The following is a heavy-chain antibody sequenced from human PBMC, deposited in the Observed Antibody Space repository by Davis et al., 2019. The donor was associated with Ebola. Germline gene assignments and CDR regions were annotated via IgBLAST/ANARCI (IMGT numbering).Heavy chain of an antibody. V-gene: IGHV3-23*01. CDR1: GFTFSSYA. D-gene: IGHD3-22*01. CDR3: ARGLDSSGYSLPFDY. J-gene: IGHJ4*02. Sequence: PGGSLRLSCAASGFTFSSYAMSWVRQAPGKGLEWVSAISGSGGSTYYADSVKGRFTISRDNAKNTLYLQMNSLRVEDTAVYYCARGLDSSGYSLPFDYWGQGTLVTVSS. CDR2: ISGSGGST.